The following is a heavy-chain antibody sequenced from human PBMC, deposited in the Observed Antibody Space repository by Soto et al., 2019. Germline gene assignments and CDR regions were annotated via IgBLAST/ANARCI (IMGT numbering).Heavy chain of an antibody. V-gene: IGHV3-23*01. CDR3: AKDSTYYYDSSGYYY. Sequence: PGGSLRLSCAASGFTFSSYAMSWVRQAPGKGLEWVSAISCSGGSTYYADSVKGRFTISRDNSKNTLYLQMNSLRAEDTAVYYCAKDSTYYYDSSGYYYWGQGTLVTVSS. CDR1: GFTFSSYA. D-gene: IGHD3-22*01. J-gene: IGHJ4*02. CDR2: ISCSGGST.